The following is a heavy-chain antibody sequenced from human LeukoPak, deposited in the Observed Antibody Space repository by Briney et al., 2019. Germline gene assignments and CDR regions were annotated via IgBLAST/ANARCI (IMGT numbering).Heavy chain of an antibody. CDR2: INPSSGGT. CDR1: GYTFTGYY. V-gene: IGHV1-2*02. Sequence: ASVKVSCKASGYTFTGYYVHWVRQAPGQGLEWMGWINPSSGGTNYAQKFQGRVTMTRDTSISTAYLELSRLRSDDTAVYYCARSHRGRRFDYWGQGTLVTVSS. CDR3: ARSHRGRRFDY. J-gene: IGHJ4*02.